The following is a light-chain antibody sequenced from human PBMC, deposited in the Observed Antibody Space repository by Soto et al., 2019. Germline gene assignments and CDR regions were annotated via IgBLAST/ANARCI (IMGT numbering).Light chain of an antibody. CDR2: GAS. V-gene: IGKV3-15*01. CDR1: QDISTN. CDR3: QQYDNWLRS. J-gene: IGKJ1*01. Sequence: EIVMTQSPATLSVSPGERATRSCRASQDISTNLAWYQQKPGQAPRLLIYGASTRATGIPARFSGSGSGTEFTLTISSLQSEDFAVYYCQQYDNWLRSFGQGTKVEIK.